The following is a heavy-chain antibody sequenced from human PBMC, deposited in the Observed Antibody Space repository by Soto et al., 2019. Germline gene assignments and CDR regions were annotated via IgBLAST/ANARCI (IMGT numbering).Heavy chain of an antibody. CDR1: GYTFTGYY. CDR3: ARELRRPIFGVVIEHGMDV. J-gene: IGHJ6*02. CDR2: INPNSGGT. Sequence: GASVKVSCKASGYTFTGYYMHWVRQAPGQGLEWMGWINPNSGGTNYAQKFQGRVTMTRDTSISTAYMELSRLRSDDTAVYYCARELRRPIFGVVIEHGMDVWGQGTKVTVSS. D-gene: IGHD3-3*01. V-gene: IGHV1-2*02.